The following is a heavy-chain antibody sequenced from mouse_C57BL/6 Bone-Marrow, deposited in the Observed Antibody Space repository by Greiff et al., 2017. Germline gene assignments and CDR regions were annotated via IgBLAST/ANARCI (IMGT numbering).Heavy chain of an antibody. CDR3: ARDRSTGPDY. J-gene: IGHJ2*01. D-gene: IGHD4-1*02. CDR1: GYTFTSYW. CDR2: IDPSDSYT. V-gene: IGHV1-59*01. Sequence: VQLQQPGAELVRPGTSVKLSCKASGYTFTSYWMHWVKQRPGQGLEWIGVIDPSDSYTNYNQKFKGKATLTVDTSSSTAYMQLSSLTSEDSAVYYCARDRSTGPDYWGQGTTLTVSS.